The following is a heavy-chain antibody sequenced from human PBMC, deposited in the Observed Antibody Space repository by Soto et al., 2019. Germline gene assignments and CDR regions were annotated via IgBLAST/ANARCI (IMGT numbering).Heavy chain of an antibody. CDR2: TYYRSKWYN. CDR3: ARDLGSPHCSGGSCYSVWFDP. V-gene: IGHV6-1*01. J-gene: IGHJ5*02. Sequence: SPTLSLTCAISGDSVSSNSAAWNWIRQSPSRGLEWLGRTYYRSKWYNDYAVSVKSRITINPDTSKNQFSLQLNSVTPEDTAVYYCARDLGSPHCSGGSCYSVWFDPWGQGTLVTVSS. CDR1: GDSVSSNSAA. D-gene: IGHD2-15*01.